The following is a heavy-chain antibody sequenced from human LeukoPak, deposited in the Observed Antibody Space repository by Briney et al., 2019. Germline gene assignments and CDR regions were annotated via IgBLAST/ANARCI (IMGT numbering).Heavy chain of an antibody. CDR3: ARAGGHDYYYYGMDV. J-gene: IGHJ6*02. D-gene: IGHD3-10*01. Sequence: ASVTVSCKASGYTFTGYYMHWVRQAPGQGLEWMGWINPNSGGTNYAQKFQGRVTMTRDTSISTAYMELSRLRSDDTAVYYCARAGGHDYYYYGMDVWGQGTTVTVSS. CDR2: INPNSGGT. CDR1: GYTFTGYY. V-gene: IGHV1-2*02.